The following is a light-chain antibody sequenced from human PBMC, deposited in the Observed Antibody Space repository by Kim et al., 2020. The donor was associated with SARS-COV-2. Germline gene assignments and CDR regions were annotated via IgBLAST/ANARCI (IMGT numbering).Light chain of an antibody. CDR1: KLGDKY. V-gene: IGLV3-1*01. CDR3: QAWDSSTGV. J-gene: IGLJ2*01. Sequence: VSPGQTASIACSGEKLGDKYACWYQQKPGQAPVLVIYQDSKRPSGIPERFSGSNSGNTATLTISGTQAMDEADYYCQAWDSSTGVFGGGTKLTVL. CDR2: QDS.